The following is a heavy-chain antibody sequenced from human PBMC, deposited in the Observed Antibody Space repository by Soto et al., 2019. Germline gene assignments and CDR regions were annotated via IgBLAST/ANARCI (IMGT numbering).Heavy chain of an antibody. V-gene: IGHV1-8*01. Sequence: ASVKVSCKASGYTFTSYDINWVRQATGQGLEWMGWMNPNSGNTGYAQKFQGRVTMTRNTSISTAYIELSSLRSEDTAVYYCAGGITSGSFPPFDRCGQGTRVTVSS. CDR3: AGGITSGSFPPFDR. CDR2: MNPNSGNT. CDR1: GYTFTSYD. J-gene: IGHJ4*01. D-gene: IGHD1-26*01.